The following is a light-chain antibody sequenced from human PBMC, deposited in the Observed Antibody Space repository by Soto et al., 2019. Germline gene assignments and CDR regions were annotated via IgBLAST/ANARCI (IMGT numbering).Light chain of an antibody. CDR2: GAS. CDR3: QQYVGSPPYT. Sequence: EIVLTQSPGTLSLSPGERATLSCRASQSVSSNHLAWYQQKPGQAPRLLIYGASSRATGIPDRFSGSGSETDFTLTISRLETEDFAVYFCQQYVGSPPYTFGQGTKVEI. V-gene: IGKV3-20*01. J-gene: IGKJ2*01. CDR1: QSVSSNH.